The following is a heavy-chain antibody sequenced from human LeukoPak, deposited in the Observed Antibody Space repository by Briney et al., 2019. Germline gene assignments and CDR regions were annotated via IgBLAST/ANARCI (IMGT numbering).Heavy chain of an antibody. CDR1: GLTFSSYA. V-gene: IGHV3-23*01. Sequence: PGGSLRLSCAASGLTFSSYAMSWVRQAPGKGLEWVSAISGSGGGTYYADSVKGRFTISRDNSKNTLYLQVNSLGAEDTAVYYCAKRQVVGDGGFDYWGQGTLVTVSS. CDR3: AKRQVVGDGGFDY. J-gene: IGHJ4*02. D-gene: IGHD6-19*01. CDR2: ISGSGGGT.